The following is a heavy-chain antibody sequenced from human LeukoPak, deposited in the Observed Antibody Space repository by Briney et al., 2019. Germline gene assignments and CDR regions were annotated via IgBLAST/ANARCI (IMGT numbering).Heavy chain of an antibody. V-gene: IGHV4-30-4*08. CDR1: GGSFSGYY. CDR3: NRVVAAAMHLDWFDP. Sequence: SETLSLTCAVYGGSFSGYYWSWIRQPPGKGLEWIGYIYYSGSTYYNPSLKSRVTISVDTSKNQFSLKLSSVTAADTAVYYCNRVVAAAMHLDWFDPWGQGTLVTVSS. J-gene: IGHJ5*02. CDR2: IYYSGST. D-gene: IGHD2-2*01.